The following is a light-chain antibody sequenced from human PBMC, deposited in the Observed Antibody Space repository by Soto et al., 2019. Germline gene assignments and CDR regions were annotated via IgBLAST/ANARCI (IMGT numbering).Light chain of an antibody. Sequence: QPVLTQPPSASGTPGQRVTISCSGSFSHIGRNTVNWYQQFPGKAPKLLIDSNARRPSGVPDRFSGSKSGTSASLAISGLQSEDESDYYCAVWDDSLSGWVFGGGTQLTVL. J-gene: IGLJ3*02. CDR2: SNA. V-gene: IGLV1-44*01. CDR3: AVWDDSLSGWV. CDR1: FSHIGRNT.